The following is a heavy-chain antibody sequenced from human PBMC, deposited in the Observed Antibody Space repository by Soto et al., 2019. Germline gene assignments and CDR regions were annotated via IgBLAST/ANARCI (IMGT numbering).Heavy chain of an antibody. CDR1: GGSISSYY. CDR3: ASGVAVAEFDY. J-gene: IGHJ4*02. D-gene: IGHD6-19*01. CDR2: IYYSGST. Sequence: QVQLQESGPGLVKPSETLSLTCTVSGGSISSYYWSWIRQPPGKGLEWIGYIYYSGSTNYNPSLKSRVTISVDTSKNQFSLKLSSVTAADTGVYYCASGVAVAEFDYWGQGTLVTVSS. V-gene: IGHV4-59*01.